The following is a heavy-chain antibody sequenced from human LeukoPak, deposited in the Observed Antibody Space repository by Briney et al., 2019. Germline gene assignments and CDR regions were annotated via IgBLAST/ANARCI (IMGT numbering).Heavy chain of an antibody. Sequence: ASVKVSCKASGYTFTSYYMHWVRQAPGQGLEGMGIINPSGGSTSYAQKFQGRVTMTRDTSTSTVYMELSSLRSEDTAVYYCARGGYDILTGYYKEVDYWGQGTLVTVSP. CDR1: GYTFTSYY. J-gene: IGHJ4*02. V-gene: IGHV1-46*01. CDR3: ARGGYDILTGYYKEVDY. CDR2: INPSGGST. D-gene: IGHD3-9*01.